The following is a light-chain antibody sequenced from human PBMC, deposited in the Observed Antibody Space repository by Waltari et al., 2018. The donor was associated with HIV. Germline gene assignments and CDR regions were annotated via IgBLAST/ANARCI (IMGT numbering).Light chain of an antibody. CDR2: GAF. V-gene: IGKV3-20*01. J-gene: IGKJ3*01. CDR1: QSVTSNY. CDR3: QQYGSSPPVT. Sequence: EIVLTQSPGHLSLSPGERATLSCRASQSVTSNYLAWYQQKTGQAPRLLIYGAFNRATGIPDRFSGSGSGTDFTLTINRLEPEDFAVYYCQQYGSSPPVTFGPGTKVDIK.